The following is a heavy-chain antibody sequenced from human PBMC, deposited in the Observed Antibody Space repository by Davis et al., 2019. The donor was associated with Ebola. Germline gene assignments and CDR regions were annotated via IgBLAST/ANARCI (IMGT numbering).Heavy chain of an antibody. D-gene: IGHD3-3*01. J-gene: IGHJ5*02. Sequence: GGSLRLSCAASGFTFSSNYMSWVRQAPGKGLEWVSVIYSGGSTYYADSVKGRFTISRDNAKNSLYLQMNSLRDEDTAVYYCARDFVGFDPWGQGTLVTVSS. V-gene: IGHV3-66*01. CDR1: GFTFSSNY. CDR3: ARDFVGFDP. CDR2: IYSGGST.